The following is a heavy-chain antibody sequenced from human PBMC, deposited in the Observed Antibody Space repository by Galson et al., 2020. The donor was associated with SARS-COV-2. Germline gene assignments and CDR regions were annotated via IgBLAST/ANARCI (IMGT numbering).Heavy chain of an antibody. Sequence: SQTLSLTCAVYGGSFSGYYWSWIRQTPGKGLECLGEINHRGSTNYSPSLKSRVTISLHTSKSHLSLRLTSVTVADTAVYYCARRTTKDFYGSGTQSRASDYWGQGTLVTVSS. CDR2: INHRGST. V-gene: IGHV4-34*01. D-gene: IGHD3-10*01. J-gene: IGHJ4*02. CDR3: ARRTTKDFYGSGTQSRASDY. CDR1: GGSFSGYY.